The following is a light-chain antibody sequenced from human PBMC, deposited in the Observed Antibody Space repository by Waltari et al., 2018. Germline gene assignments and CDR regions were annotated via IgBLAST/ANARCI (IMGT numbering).Light chain of an antibody. V-gene: IGKV3-20*01. CDR3: QQYGGPPPST. CDR1: QTISKNY. J-gene: IGKJ2*01. Sequence: DIVLTQSPGTLSLSPGERATLSCRASQTISKNYLAWYQQKPGQAPRLLISGASSRATGTPDRFSGSGSGTDFTLTITIVEPEDFAVYFCQQYGGPPPSTFGQGTKLEIK. CDR2: GAS.